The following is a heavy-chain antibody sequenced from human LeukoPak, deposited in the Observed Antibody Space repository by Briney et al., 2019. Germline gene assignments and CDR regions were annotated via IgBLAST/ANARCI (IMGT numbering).Heavy chain of an antibody. V-gene: IGHV1-69*13. J-gene: IGHJ4*02. Sequence: SVKVSCKASGGTFSSYAISWVRQAPGQGLDWMGGIIPIFGTANYAQKFQGRVTITADESTSTAYMELSSLRSEDTAVYYCARGSLRYCSGGSCHYFDYWGQGTLVTVSS. CDR3: ARGSLRYCSGGSCHYFDY. CDR2: IIPIFGTA. D-gene: IGHD2-15*01. CDR1: GGTFSSYA.